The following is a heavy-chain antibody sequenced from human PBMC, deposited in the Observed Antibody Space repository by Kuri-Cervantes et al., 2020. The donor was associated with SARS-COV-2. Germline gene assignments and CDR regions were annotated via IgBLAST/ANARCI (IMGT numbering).Heavy chain of an antibody. J-gene: IGHJ4*02. Sequence: LTCAASGFTFSSYGMHWVRQAPGRGLEWVAVISYDGSNKYYADSVKGRFTISRDNSKNTLYLQMNSLRAEDTAVYYCAKAPRPHWDGGNSGDYWGQGTLVTVSS. D-gene: IGHD4-23*01. CDR1: GFTFSSYG. CDR3: AKAPRPHWDGGNSGDY. CDR2: ISYDGSNK. V-gene: IGHV3-30*18.